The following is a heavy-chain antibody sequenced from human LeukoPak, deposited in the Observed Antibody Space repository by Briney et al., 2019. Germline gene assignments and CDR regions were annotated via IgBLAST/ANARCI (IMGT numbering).Heavy chain of an antibody. CDR3: ARAMALWLLD. V-gene: IGHV1-18*01. CDR2: ISTYNGNI. CDR1: GYTFTSYG. Sequence: GASVKFSCKASGYTFTSYGISWVRQAPGQGLEWMGWISTYNGNIKYAQMLQDRVTMTTDTSTRTAYMYLKSLRSDDTAVYYCARAMALWLLDWGQGTLVTVSS. J-gene: IGHJ4*02. D-gene: IGHD5-18*01.